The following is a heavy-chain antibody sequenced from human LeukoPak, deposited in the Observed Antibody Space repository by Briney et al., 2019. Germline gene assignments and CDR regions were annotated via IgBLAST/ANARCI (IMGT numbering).Heavy chain of an antibody. J-gene: IGHJ6*02. CDR1: GFTFSSYS. D-gene: IGHD3-10*01. V-gene: IGHV3-21*01. CDR3: ARDSRVRGVHHYYYYGMDV. CDR2: ISSSSSYI. Sequence: GGSLRLPCAASGFTFSSYSMNWVRQAPGKGLEWVSSISSSSSYIYYADSVKGRFTISRDNAKNSLYLQMNSLRAEDTAVYYCARDSRVRGVHHYYYYGMDVWGQGTTVTVSS.